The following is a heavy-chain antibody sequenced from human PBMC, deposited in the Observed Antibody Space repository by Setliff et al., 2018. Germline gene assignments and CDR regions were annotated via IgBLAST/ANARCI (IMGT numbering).Heavy chain of an antibody. J-gene: IGHJ4*02. CDR2: IIPIFGTA. Sequence: GASVKVSCKASGYTFTSYGISWVRQAPGQGLEWMGGIIPIFGTANYAQKFQGRVTMTSDTSTSTVYMQLSSLRFDDTAVYYCARDPGPYYWGQGSLVTVSS. V-gene: IGHV1-18*01. CDR3: ARDPGPYY. CDR1: GYTFTSYG.